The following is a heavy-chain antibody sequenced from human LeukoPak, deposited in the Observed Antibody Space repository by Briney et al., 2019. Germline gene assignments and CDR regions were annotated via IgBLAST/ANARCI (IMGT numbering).Heavy chain of an antibody. V-gene: IGHV3-48*03. J-gene: IGHJ4*02. CDR3: GRGNYGESF. Sequence: RQAPGKGLEWVSYISGSGSLIYYTDSVKGRFTISRDNAKNSLYLQMNSLRAEDTPVYYCGRGNYGESFWGQGTLVTVSS. D-gene: IGHD4-17*01. CDR2: ISGSGSLI.